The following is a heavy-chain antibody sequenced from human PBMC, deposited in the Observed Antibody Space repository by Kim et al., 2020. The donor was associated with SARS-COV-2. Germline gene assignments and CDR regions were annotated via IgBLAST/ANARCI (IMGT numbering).Heavy chain of an antibody. CDR2: IIAYNGNT. CDR3: ARDPPWGCISTSCYWRGRYCCYYYGMDV. Sequence: ASVKVSCKASGYTFTSYGISWVRQAPGQGLEWMGGIIAYNGNTNYAQKLQGRVTMTTDTSTSTAYMELRSLRSDDTAVYYCARDPPWGCISTSCYWRGRYCCYYYGMDVWGQGTTVTVP. V-gene: IGHV1-18*04. CDR1: GYTFTSYG. D-gene: IGHD2-2*01. J-gene: IGHJ6*01.